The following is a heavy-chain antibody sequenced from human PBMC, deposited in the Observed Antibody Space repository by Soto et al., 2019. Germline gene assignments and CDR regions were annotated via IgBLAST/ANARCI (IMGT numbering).Heavy chain of an antibody. V-gene: IGHV1-69*01. J-gene: IGHJ6*02. D-gene: IGHD6-13*01. CDR3: ARAAIAAAEPYYYYGMDV. CDR2: IIPIFGTA. CDR1: GGTFSSYA. Sequence: QVQLVQSGAEVKKPGSSVKVYCKASGGTFSSYAISWVRQAPGQGLEWMGGIIPIFGTANYAQKFQGRVTITADESTSTAYMELSSLRSEDTAVYYCARAAIAAAEPYYYYGMDVWGQGTTVTVSS.